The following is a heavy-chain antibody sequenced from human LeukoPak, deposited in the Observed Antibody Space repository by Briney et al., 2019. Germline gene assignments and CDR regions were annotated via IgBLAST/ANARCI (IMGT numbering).Heavy chain of an antibody. CDR3: ATLRDGYNYGIDY. CDR2: IYYSGST. D-gene: IGHD5-24*01. J-gene: IGHJ4*02. V-gene: IGHV4-59*11. CDR1: GGSISSHY. Sequence: SETLSLTCTVSGGSISSHYWSWIRQPPGKGLEWIGYIYYSGSTNYNPSLKSQVTISVDTSKNQFSLKLSSVTAADTAVYYCATLRDGYNYGIDYWGQGTLVTVSS.